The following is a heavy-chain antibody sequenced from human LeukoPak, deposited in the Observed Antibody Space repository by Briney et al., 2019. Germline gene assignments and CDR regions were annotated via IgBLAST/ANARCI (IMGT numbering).Heavy chain of an antibody. CDR2: ITTGRTL. CDR3: ARVVSSGSTVGFDP. J-gene: IGHJ5*02. D-gene: IGHD3-22*01. V-gene: IGHV3-11*04. Sequence: GGSLRLSYAASGFNFNDYYMSWIRQAPGKGLEWVSYITTGRTLSYADSVKGRFTISRDNAKNSLFPQMKSLRVEDTVAYYCARVVSSGSTVGFDPWGQGTLVTVSS. CDR1: GFNFNDYY.